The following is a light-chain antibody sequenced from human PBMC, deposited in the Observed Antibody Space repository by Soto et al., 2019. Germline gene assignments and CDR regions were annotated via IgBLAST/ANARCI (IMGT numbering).Light chain of an antibody. CDR2: GAS. CDR1: QSVTNN. J-gene: IGKJ1*01. Sequence: ETVMTQSPATLSVSPGERATLSCRASQSVTNNLAWYQQKPGQAPRLLIYGASTRATGIPARFRGSGSGTEFTLTISSLQSEDLAVYYCQQYNNWPRTFGQGTKVEIK. CDR3: QQYNNWPRT. V-gene: IGKV3-15*01.